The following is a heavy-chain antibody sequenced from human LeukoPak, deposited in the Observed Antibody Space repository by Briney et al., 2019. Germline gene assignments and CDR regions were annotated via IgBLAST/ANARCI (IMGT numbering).Heavy chain of an antibody. J-gene: IGHJ6*02. D-gene: IGHD2-2*01. Sequence: SETLSLTCTVSGSSISSYHWSWIRQPPGKGLEWIGYIYYSGSTNYNPSLKSRVTISVDTSKNQFSLKLSSVTAADTAVYYCARGPDVVVPAAMFQPYYYYGMDVWGQGTTVTVSS. CDR2: IYYSGST. CDR3: ARGPDVVVPAAMFQPYYYYGMDV. CDR1: GSSISSYH. V-gene: IGHV4-59*12.